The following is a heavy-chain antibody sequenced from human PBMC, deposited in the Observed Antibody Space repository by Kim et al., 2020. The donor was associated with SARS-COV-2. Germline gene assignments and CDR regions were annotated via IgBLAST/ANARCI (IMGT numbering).Heavy chain of an antibody. V-gene: IGHV3-9*01. CDR1: GFTFRDYA. CDR3: AKDIGGGLVSYYYYGMDV. D-gene: IGHD3-16*01. Sequence: GGSLRLSCAASGFTFRDYALHWVRLGPGKGLEWVSGIIRNSGTIDYADSVKGRFTISRDNAKNSLYLQMNSLRAEDTALYYCAKDIGGGLVSYYYYGMDVWGRGTTVTVSS. CDR2: IIRNSGTI. J-gene: IGHJ6*02.